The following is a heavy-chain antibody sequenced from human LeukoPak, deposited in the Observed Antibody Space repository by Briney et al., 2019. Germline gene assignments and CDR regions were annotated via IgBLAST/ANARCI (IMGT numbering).Heavy chain of an antibody. Sequence: ASVKVSCKASGYTFTNYGISWVRQAPGQGLEWMGWISIYNGNTDYAQKLRGRVTMTTDTSTSTAYMELRSLRSDDTAVYYCARITYNFWSGYYMPDDPWGQGTLVTVSS. V-gene: IGHV1-18*01. CDR2: ISIYNGNT. D-gene: IGHD3-3*01. CDR3: ARITYNFWSGYYMPDDP. CDR1: GYTFTNYG. J-gene: IGHJ5*02.